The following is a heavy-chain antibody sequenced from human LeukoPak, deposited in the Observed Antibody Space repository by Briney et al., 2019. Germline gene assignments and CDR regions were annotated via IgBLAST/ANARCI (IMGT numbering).Heavy chain of an antibody. J-gene: IGHJ4*02. CDR3: ARDYYGDDH. Sequence: GGPLRLSCAASGFTFSDHEMTWFRQAPGKGLDGIAYISTNGDVIYSSDSVKGRFTMCRDNTKSSLYLQMNRLSGEATAVYFCARDYYGDDHWGQGTLVTVSS. CDR1: GFTFSDHE. V-gene: IGHV3-48*03. D-gene: IGHD3-10*01. CDR2: ISTNGDVI.